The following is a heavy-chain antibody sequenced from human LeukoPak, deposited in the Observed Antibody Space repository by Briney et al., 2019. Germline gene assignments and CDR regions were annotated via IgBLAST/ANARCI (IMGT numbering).Heavy chain of an antibody. CDR3: AKGYSSSPKDYYYYMDV. Sequence: GGSLRLSCAASGFTFSSYAMHWVRQAPGKGLEWVAVIWYGGSNKYYADSVKGRFTISRDNSKNTLYLQMNSLRAEDTAAYYCAKGYSSSPKDYYYYMDVWGKGTTVTVSS. V-gene: IGHV3-30*02. J-gene: IGHJ6*03. CDR2: IWYGGSNK. D-gene: IGHD6-13*01. CDR1: GFTFSSYA.